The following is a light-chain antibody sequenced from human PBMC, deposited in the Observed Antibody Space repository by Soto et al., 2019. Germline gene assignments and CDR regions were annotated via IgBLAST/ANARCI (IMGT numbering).Light chain of an antibody. CDR3: QQSYSTLYT. CDR1: QSISSY. V-gene: IGKV1-39*01. CDR2: AAS. Sequence: DIQMTQSPSSLSASVGDRVTITWRASQSISSYLNWYQQKPGKAPKLLIYAASSLQSGVPSRFSGSGSGTDFTLTISSLQPGDFATYYCQQSYSTLYTFGQGTKVDIK. J-gene: IGKJ2*01.